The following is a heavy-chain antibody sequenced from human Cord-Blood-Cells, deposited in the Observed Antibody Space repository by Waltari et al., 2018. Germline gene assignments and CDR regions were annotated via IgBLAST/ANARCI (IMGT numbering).Heavy chain of an antibody. V-gene: IGHV1-69*01. CDR3: ARDGYSGSYYYGMDV. J-gene: IGHJ6*02. D-gene: IGHD1-26*01. CDR1: GGTYSSYT. Sequence: QVHLVQSGAEVRKPGSSVTVSSKDSGGTYSSYTTSWLRQGPGQGLEWMGGIIPIFGTANYAQKFQGRVTITADESTSTAYMELSSLRSEDTAVYYCARDGYSGSYYYGMDVWGQGTTVTVSS. CDR2: IIPIFGTA.